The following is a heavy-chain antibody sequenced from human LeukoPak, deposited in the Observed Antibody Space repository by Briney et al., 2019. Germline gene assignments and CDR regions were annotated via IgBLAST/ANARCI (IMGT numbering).Heavy chain of an antibody. CDR2: IFYSGST. J-gene: IGHJ4*02. V-gene: IGHV4-39*01. D-gene: IGHD5-18*01. Sequence: PSETLSLTCTLSAASISSCSYYWGWIRQPPGKGLEWIGSIFYSGSTYYNPSLKSRVTISVDTSKNQFSLKLSFVTAADTAVCCCARWVDTAMGNFDYWGQGTLVIVSS. CDR1: AASISSCSYY. CDR3: ARWVDTAMGNFDY.